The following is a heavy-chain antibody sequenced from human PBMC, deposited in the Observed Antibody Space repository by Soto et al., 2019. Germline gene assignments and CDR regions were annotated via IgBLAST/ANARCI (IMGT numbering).Heavy chain of an antibody. CDR3: ASPYYYGSGSYYNEG. D-gene: IGHD3-10*01. Sequence: SETLSLTCTVSGGSISSGDYYWSWIRHPPEKGLEWIGYIYYSGITYYNPSLKSRVTISVDTSKNQFSLKLSSVTAADTAVYYCASPYYYGSGSYYNEGWGQGTLVTVSS. J-gene: IGHJ4*02. CDR2: IYYSGIT. V-gene: IGHV4-30-4*01. CDR1: GGSISSGDYY.